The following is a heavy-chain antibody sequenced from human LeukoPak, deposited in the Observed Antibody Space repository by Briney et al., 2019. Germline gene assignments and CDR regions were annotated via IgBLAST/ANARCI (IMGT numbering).Heavy chain of an antibody. V-gene: IGHV4-59*01. CDR2: FYYSRST. J-gene: IGHJ5*02. Sequence: SETLSLTCTVSGGSMSDFCWTWIRQPPGKGPEWIGGFYYSRSTSGSSYYNPALKSRVTISVDSSKKQFSLKLASVTAADAAVYYCARVTYCSSTSCGFDPWGQGTLVTVSS. D-gene: IGHD2-2*01. CDR3: ARVTYCSSTSCGFDP. CDR1: GGSMSDFC.